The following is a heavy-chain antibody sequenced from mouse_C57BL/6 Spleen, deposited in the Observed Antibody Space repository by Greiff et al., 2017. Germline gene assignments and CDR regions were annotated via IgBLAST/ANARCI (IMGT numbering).Heavy chain of an antibody. V-gene: IGHV5-16*01. D-gene: IGHD2-1*01. CDR2: INYDGSST. CDR3: ARAQGDGNYDY. J-gene: IGHJ2*01. Sequence: DVQLVESEGGLVQPGSSMNLSCTASGFTFSEYYVAWVRQVPEKGLEWVANINYDGSSTYYLESLKSRFIISRDTAKNILYLQMSSLKSEDTATYYCARAQGDGNYDYWGQGTTLTVSS. CDR1: GFTFSEYY.